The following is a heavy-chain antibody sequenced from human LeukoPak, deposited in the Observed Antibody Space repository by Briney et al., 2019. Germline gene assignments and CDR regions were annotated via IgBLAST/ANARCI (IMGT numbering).Heavy chain of an antibody. CDR2: IKQDGSEK. CDR3: ARDEFGYCGGDCYSNYFDY. Sequence: GGSLRLSCAASGFTFSSYGMHWVRQAPGKGLEWVANIKQDGSEKYYVDSVKGRFTISRDNAKNSLYLQMNSLRAEDTAVYYCARDEFGYCGGDCYSNYFDYWGQGTLVTVSS. D-gene: IGHD2-21*02. CDR1: GFTFSSYG. J-gene: IGHJ4*02. V-gene: IGHV3-7*01.